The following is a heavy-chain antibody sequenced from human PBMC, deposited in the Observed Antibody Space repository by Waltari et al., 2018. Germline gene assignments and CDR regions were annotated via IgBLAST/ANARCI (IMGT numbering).Heavy chain of an antibody. CDR2: MYPGDSDT. J-gene: IGHJ5*02. CDR1: GYRFSSDW. Sequence: EVQLVQSGAEVNKPGESLKISCKASGYRFSSDWIVWVRQMPGTGLEWLGMMYPGDSDTRYSPSFEGQVTISADKFINTAYLMLKSLKTSDTAMYYCAKGGIPNWFDPWGQGTLVTVSS. D-gene: IGHD6-25*01. V-gene: IGHV5-51*01. CDR3: AKGGIPNWFDP.